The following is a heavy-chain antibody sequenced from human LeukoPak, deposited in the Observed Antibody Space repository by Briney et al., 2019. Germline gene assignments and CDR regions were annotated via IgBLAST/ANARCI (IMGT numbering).Heavy chain of an antibody. CDR3: ARSLGYCSNGVCYDWFDP. J-gene: IGHJ5*02. Sequence: GESLKISCQGSGYSFTSYWIGWVRQMPGKGLEWMGIIYPGDTDTRYSPSFQGQVTISADKSISTAYLQWSSLKASDTAMYYCARSLGYCSNGVCYDWFDPWGQGTLVTVSS. CDR1: GYSFTSYW. D-gene: IGHD2-8*01. CDR2: IYPGDTDT. V-gene: IGHV5-51*01.